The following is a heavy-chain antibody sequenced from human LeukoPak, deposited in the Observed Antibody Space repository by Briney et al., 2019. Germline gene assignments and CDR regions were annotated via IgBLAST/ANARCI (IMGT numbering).Heavy chain of an antibody. CDR1: GYSISSGYY. Sequence: SETLSLTCTVSGYSISSGYYWAWIRQPPGQGLEWIGNIYHTGSTYYNPSLKSRVTISVDTSKNQFSLKLSSVTAADTAVYYCARVRYDFWSGYPNWFDPWGQGTLVTVSS. V-gene: IGHV4-38-2*02. CDR3: ARVRYDFWSGYPNWFDP. J-gene: IGHJ5*02. CDR2: IYHTGST. D-gene: IGHD3-3*01.